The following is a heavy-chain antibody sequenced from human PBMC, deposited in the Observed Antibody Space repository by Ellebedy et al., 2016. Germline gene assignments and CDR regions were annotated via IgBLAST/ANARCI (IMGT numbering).Heavy chain of an antibody. J-gene: IGHJ6*03. CDR3: ARDYSSEYSSAWYRQLDYFYMDV. V-gene: IGHV3-21*01. CDR2: ISSTSKYI. Sequence: GESLKISXAASGFTFSSYTINWVRQAPGKGLEWVAFISSTSKYIYYAAAVKGRFSVSRDNAKNSLYLQMDSLRAEDTAIYYCARDYSSEYSSAWYRQLDYFYMDVWGKGTTVTVSS. D-gene: IGHD6-13*01. CDR1: GFTFSSYT.